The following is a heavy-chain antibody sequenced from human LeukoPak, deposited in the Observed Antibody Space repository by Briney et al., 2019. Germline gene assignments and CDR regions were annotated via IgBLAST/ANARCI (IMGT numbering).Heavy chain of an antibody. V-gene: IGHV4-61*02. Sequence: SETLSLTCTVSGGSISSGSYYWSWIRQPAGKGLEWIGRIYTSGSTNYNPSLKSRVTISVDTSKNQFSLKLSSVTAADTAVYYGASLRRVTVTNSYNWFDPWGQGTLVTVSS. J-gene: IGHJ5*02. D-gene: IGHD4-17*01. CDR1: GGSISSGSYY. CDR2: IYTSGST. CDR3: ASLRRVTVTNSYNWFDP.